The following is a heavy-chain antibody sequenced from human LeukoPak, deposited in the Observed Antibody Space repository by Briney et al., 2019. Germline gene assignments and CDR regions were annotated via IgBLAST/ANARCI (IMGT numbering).Heavy chain of an antibody. Sequence: SGGSLRLSCAASGFTFSSFWMHWVRQAPGKGLVWVSRINSDGSSTSYADSVKGRFTISRDNAKHTLYLQMNSLRAEDTAVYYCARDLRIVDFDYWGQGTLVTVSS. CDR1: GFTFSSFW. V-gene: IGHV3-74*01. CDR2: INSDGSST. J-gene: IGHJ4*02. D-gene: IGHD3-22*01. CDR3: ARDLRIVDFDY.